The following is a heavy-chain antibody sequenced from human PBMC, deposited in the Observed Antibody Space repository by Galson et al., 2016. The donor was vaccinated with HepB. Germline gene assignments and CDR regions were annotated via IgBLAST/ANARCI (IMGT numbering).Heavy chain of an antibody. D-gene: IGHD3-16*02. V-gene: IGHV3-30-3*01. Sequence: SLRLSCAASRFTFSTYAMHWVRQAPGKGLEWVAVISSDGSNKYYADSVKGRFTISRYSSKNTLSLQMNSLRAEDAAIYYCARDINDYVWGSYRPTANFYGMDVWGQGTTVTVSS. CDR3: ARDINDYVWGSYRPTANFYGMDV. J-gene: IGHJ6*02. CDR1: RFTFSTYA. CDR2: ISSDGSNK.